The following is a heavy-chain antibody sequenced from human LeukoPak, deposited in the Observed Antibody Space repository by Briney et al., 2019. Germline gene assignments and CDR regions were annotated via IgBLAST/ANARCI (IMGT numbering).Heavy chain of an antibody. CDR3: ARYSSGWYEEGNYYFDY. CDR1: GGSISSYY. D-gene: IGHD6-19*01. CDR2: IYYSGST. Sequence: SETLSLTCTVSGGSISSYYWSWIRQPPGKGLEWIGYIYYSGSTNYNPSLKSRVTISVDTSKNQFSLKLSSVTAADTAVYYCARYSSGWYEEGNYYFDYWGQGTLVTVSS. J-gene: IGHJ4*02. V-gene: IGHV4-59*01.